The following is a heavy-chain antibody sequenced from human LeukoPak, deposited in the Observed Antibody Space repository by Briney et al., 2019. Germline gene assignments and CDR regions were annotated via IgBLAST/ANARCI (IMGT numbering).Heavy chain of an antibody. CDR3: ARHPYDNSGYYSFYYFYYYMDV. D-gene: IGHD3-22*01. J-gene: IGHJ6*03. CDR1: GFTFSRYA. Sequence: GGSLRLSCAASGFTFSRYAMSWVRQAPGKGLEWVSAISGSGDTTYYADSVKGRFTISRDNFNNTLYLQVNSLRDEDTAVYYCARHPYDNSGYYSFYYFYYYMDVWGQGTLVTVSS. V-gene: IGHV3-23*01. CDR2: ISGSGDTT.